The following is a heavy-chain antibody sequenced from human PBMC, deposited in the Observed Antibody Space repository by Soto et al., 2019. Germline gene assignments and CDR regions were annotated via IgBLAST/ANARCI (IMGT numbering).Heavy chain of an antibody. D-gene: IGHD3-10*01. CDR1: GFTFSDFA. Sequence: GGSLRLSCLASGFTFSDFAKTWVRHVPGRGLEWVASLDGAGGSTYYAESVRGRFSISRDNSQNTLFLQMKRLTVDDTAIYYCAAPRDEYGSGVSWFTYGMDIWGQGTTVTVYS. CDR3: AAPRDEYGSGVSWFTYGMDI. CDR2: LDGAGGST. J-gene: IGHJ6*02. V-gene: IGHV3-23*01.